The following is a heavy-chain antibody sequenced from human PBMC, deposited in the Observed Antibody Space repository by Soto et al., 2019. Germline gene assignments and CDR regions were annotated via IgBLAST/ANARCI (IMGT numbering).Heavy chain of an antibody. Sequence: PSESLSLTCSVSGGSITSYHWSWIRQPPGKGLEWIGYIYYRGNTNYNPSLKSRVTISVDRSKNQFSLKVSSVTAADTAVYYCARVDTVAGNFDFWGQGTLVTVSS. CDR3: ARVDTVAGNFDF. CDR2: IYYRGNT. CDR1: GGSITSYH. D-gene: IGHD6-19*01. V-gene: IGHV4-59*01. J-gene: IGHJ4*02.